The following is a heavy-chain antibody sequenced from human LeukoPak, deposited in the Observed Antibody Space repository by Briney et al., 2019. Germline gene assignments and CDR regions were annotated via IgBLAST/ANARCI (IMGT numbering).Heavy chain of an antibody. Sequence: GGSLRLSCAASGFTFSSYGMHWVRQAPGKGLEWVAFIRYDGSNKYYADSVKGRFTISRDNSKNTLYLQMNSLRAEDTAVYYCAKDLGNSGSYGGDYWGQGTLVTVSS. J-gene: IGHJ4*02. CDR2: IRYDGSNK. CDR3: AKDLGNSGSYGGDY. CDR1: GFTFSSYG. V-gene: IGHV3-30*02. D-gene: IGHD1-26*01.